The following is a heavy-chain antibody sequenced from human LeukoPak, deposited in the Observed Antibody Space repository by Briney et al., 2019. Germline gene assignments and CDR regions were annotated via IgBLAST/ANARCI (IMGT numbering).Heavy chain of an antibody. CDR2: IYHSGIT. CDR3: VRYNQGFDDY. CDR1: GYSISSGYY. Sequence: SETLSLTCTVSGYSISSGYYWGWIRQPPGKGLEWIGNIYHSGITYHNPSLKSRVTISMDTSKNQFSLKLSSVTAADTAVYYCVRYNQGFDDYWGQGTLVTVSS. V-gene: IGHV4-38-2*02. J-gene: IGHJ4*02. D-gene: IGHD3-9*01.